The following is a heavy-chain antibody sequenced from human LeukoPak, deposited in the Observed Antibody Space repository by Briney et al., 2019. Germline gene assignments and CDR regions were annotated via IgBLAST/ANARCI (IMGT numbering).Heavy chain of an antibody. CDR3: ARDEKSGSYYRDY. Sequence: GGSLRLSCAASGFTVSSNYMSWVRQAPGKGLEWVSVIYSGGSTYYADSVKGRFTISRDNSKNTLYFQMNSLRAEDTAVYYCARDEKSGSYYRDYWGQGTLVTVSS. CDR1: GFTVSSNY. V-gene: IGHV3-66*01. J-gene: IGHJ4*02. CDR2: IYSGGST. D-gene: IGHD1-26*01.